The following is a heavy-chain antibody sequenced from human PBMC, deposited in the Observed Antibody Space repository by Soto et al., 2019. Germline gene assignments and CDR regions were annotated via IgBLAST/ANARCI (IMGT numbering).Heavy chain of an antibody. V-gene: IGHV3-74*01. Sequence: PGGSLRLSCAASGFTFSSYWMHWVRQAPGKGLVWVSRINSDGSSTSYADSVKGRFTISRDNAKNTLYLQMNSLRTEDTAVYYCARGWWLLLNGMDVWGQGTTVTVSS. D-gene: IGHD3-3*01. J-gene: IGHJ6*02. CDR3: ARGWWLLLNGMDV. CDR2: INSDGSST. CDR1: GFTFSSYW.